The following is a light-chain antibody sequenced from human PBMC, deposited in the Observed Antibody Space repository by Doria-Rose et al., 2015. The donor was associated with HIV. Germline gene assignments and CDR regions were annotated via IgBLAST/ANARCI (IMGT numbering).Light chain of an antibody. V-gene: IGKV3-20*01. CDR2: GAS. CDR1: QSVSANY. Sequence: TQSPGTLSLSPGERATLSCSASQSVSANYLAWYQQRPGQSPRLLIYGASSRATAIPDMFSGSGSGTDFTLTISRLEPEDFAVYYCHQYASSRTFGQGTKVEIK. J-gene: IGKJ1*01. CDR3: HQYASSRT.